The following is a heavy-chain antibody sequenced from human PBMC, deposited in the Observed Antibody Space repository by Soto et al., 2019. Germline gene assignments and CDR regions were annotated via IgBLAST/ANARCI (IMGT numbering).Heavy chain of an antibody. Sequence: ASVKVSCKASGYTFTSYYMHWVRQAPGQGLEWMGIINPSGGSTSYAQKFQGRVTMTRDTSTSTVYMELSSLRSEDTAVYYCARERVPTWRQLPIRAPRNARFXYWGQATLVTVSS. CDR1: GYTFTSYY. D-gene: IGHD5-18*01. CDR3: ARERVPTWRQLPIRAPRNARFXY. V-gene: IGHV1-46*03. CDR2: INPSGGST. J-gene: IGHJ4*02.